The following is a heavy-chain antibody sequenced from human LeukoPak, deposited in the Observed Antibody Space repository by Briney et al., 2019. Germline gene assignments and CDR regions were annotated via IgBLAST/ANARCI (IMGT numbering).Heavy chain of an antibody. V-gene: IGHV3-66*02. CDR3: ARGVVVYSPFDY. Sequence: PGGSLRLSCAASGFTVSSNYMNWVRQAPGKGLEWVSVIYSGGSTYYADSVKGRFTISRDNSKNTLYLQMNSLRAEDTAVYYCARGVVVYSPFDYWGQGTLVTVSS. CDR1: GFTVSSNY. J-gene: IGHJ4*02. CDR2: IYSGGST. D-gene: IGHD3-22*01.